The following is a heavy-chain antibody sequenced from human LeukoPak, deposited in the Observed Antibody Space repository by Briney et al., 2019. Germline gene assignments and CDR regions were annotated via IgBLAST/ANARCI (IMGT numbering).Heavy chain of an antibody. CDR2: MNPNSGNT. CDR1: GYTFTSYD. J-gene: IGHJ6*03. V-gene: IGHV1-8*01. Sequence: ASVKVSCKASGYTFTSYDINWVRQATGQGLEWMGWMNPNSGNTGYAQKFQGRVTMTRNTSISTAYMELSSLRSEDTAVYYCVRGYSGYDIDYYYYYYMDVWGKGTTVTVSS. CDR3: VRGYSGYDIDYYYYYYMDV. D-gene: IGHD5-12*01.